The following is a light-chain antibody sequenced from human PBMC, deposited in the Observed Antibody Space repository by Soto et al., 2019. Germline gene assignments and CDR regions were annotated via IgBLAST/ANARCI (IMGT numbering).Light chain of an antibody. CDR2: EGS. CDR3: CSYAGSSTFVPVV. Sequence: QSVLTQPASVSGSPGQSITISCTGTSSDVGSYNLVSWYQQHPGKAPKLMIYEGSKRPSGVSNRFSGSKSGNTASLTISGLQAEDEADYYCCSYAGSSTFVPVVFGGGTKLTVL. V-gene: IGLV2-23*03. CDR1: SSDVGSYNL. J-gene: IGLJ2*01.